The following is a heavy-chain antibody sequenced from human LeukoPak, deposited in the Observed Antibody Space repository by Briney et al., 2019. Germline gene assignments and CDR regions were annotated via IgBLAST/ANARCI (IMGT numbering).Heavy chain of an antibody. J-gene: IGHJ4*02. CDR2: ISVGGGST. CDR1: GFTFSSYA. CDR3: AKPQFSAGTNYYYDS. D-gene: IGHD2-8*01. V-gene: IGHV3-23*01. Sequence: GGPLRLSCAASGFTFSSYAMSWVRQAPGKGLTWLCAISVGGGSTYFADSVRGRFSIARNNSENSLHLQMNRLRAGDTAMYYCAKPQFSAGTNYYYDSWGQGTLVTVSA.